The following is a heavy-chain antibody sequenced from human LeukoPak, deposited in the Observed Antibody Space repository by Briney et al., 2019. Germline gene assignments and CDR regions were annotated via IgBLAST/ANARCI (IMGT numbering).Heavy chain of an antibody. CDR1: GGSISSSSYY. CDR2: INHSGST. J-gene: IGHJ2*01. D-gene: IGHD3-22*01. V-gene: IGHV4-39*07. CDR3: ARRRGGYYYSWYFDL. Sequence: SETLSLTCTVSGGSISSSSYYWSWIRQPPGKGLEWIGEINHSGSTNYNPSLKSRVTISVDTSKNQFSLKLSSVTAADTAVYYCARRRGGYYYSWYFDLWGRGTLVTVSS.